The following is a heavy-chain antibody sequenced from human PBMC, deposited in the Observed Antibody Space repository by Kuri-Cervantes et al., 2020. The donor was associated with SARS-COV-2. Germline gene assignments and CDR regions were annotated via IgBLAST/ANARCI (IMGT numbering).Heavy chain of an antibody. CDR3: ARVVTIFGVVTDYYYYMDV. V-gene: IGHV4-4*09. Sequence: SETLSLTCAFYGESFSGYYWSWIRQPAGKGLEWIGFIYASGGTSYNASLKSRVTISVDTSKNQFSLKLGSVTAADTAVYYCARVVTIFGVVTDYYYYMDVWGKGTTVTVSS. CDR2: IYASGGT. CDR1: GESFSGYY. D-gene: IGHD3-3*01. J-gene: IGHJ6*03.